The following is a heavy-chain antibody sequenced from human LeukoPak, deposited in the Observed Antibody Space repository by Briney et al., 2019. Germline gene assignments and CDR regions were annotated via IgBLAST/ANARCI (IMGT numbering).Heavy chain of an antibody. D-gene: IGHD3-10*01. V-gene: IGHV3-48*02. CDR2: ISSSSGTR. J-gene: IGHJ4*02. Sequence: GGSLRLSCAPSGFTFSTYSMNWVRQAPGKGLEWVSYISSSSGTRYYADSVKGRFTISRDNAKNSLYLQMNSLRDEDTAVYYCARESVRGVDFDYWGQGTLITVSS. CDR3: ARESVRGVDFDY. CDR1: GFTFSTYS.